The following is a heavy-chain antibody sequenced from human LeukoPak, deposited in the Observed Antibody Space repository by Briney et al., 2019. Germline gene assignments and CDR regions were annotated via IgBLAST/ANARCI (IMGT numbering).Heavy chain of an antibody. V-gene: IGHV3-23*01. CDR1: VFTFSNYA. D-gene: IGHD5-18*01. J-gene: IGHJ4*02. CDR3: AKDGDNGYSYNIDY. CDR2: TSGSGGLT. Sequence: GGSLRLSRAASVFTFSNYAMSAVRDAPGKGLECGSSTSGSGGLTYYADFVKGRFTISRDNSKHTLYMQMNSLRAEDTGVYYCAKDGDNGYSYNIDYWGPGTLITVSS.